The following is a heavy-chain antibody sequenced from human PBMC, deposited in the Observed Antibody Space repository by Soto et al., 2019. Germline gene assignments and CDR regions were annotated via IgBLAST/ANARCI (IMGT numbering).Heavy chain of an antibody. Sequence: SETLSLTCTVSGGSINSGGYYWSWIRQHPGKGLEWIGYIYYSGSTYYNPSLKSRATISVDTSKNQFSPKLSSVTAADTAVYYCARATAYYYDSTGYYHFDYWGQGTLVTVSS. V-gene: IGHV4-31*03. CDR2: IYYSGST. CDR1: GGSINSGGYY. J-gene: IGHJ4*02. D-gene: IGHD3-22*01. CDR3: ARATAYYYDSTGYYHFDY.